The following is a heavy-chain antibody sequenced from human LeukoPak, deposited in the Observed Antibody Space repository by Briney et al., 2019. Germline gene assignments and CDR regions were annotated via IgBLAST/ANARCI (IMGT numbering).Heavy chain of an antibody. D-gene: IGHD5-18*01. Sequence: ASVKVSCKASGYTFTNYAMNWVRQAPGQGLEWMGWINTSTGNPTYVQGFTGRFVFSLDTSVSTAYLQISSLKAEDSAVYYCARSTRGYSYADAFDYWGQGTLVAVSS. J-gene: IGHJ4*02. CDR2: INTSTGNP. CDR1: GYTFTNYA. CDR3: ARSTRGYSYADAFDY. V-gene: IGHV7-4-1*02.